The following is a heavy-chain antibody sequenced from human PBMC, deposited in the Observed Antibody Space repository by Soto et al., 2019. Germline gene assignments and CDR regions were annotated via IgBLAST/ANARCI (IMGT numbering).Heavy chain of an antibody. CDR2: INHSGST. CDR1: GGFFSGYY. J-gene: IGHJ6*02. D-gene: IGHD3-10*01. CDR3: ARFKTYYYGSGSYYHYYYYYYGMDV. V-gene: IGHV4-34*01. Sequence: SETLSLTCAVYGGFFSGYYWSWIRQPPWKGLEWIGEINHSGSTNYNPSLKSRVTISVDTSKNQFSLKLSSVTAADTAVYYCARFKTYYYGSGSYYHYYYYYYGMDVWGQGTTVTVSS.